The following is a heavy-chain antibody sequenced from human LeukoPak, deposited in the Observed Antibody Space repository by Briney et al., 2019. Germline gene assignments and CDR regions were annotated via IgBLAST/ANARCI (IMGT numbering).Heavy chain of an antibody. D-gene: IGHD2-15*01. J-gene: IGHJ5*02. Sequence: GESLMISCKGSGYSFTSYWIGWVRQMPGKGLEWMGIIYPGDSDTRYSPSFQGQVTISADKSVSTAYLQWSSLKASDTAMYYCARVVVVADNNWFDPWGQGTLVTVSS. CDR2: IYPGDSDT. CDR3: ARVVVVADNNWFDP. CDR1: GYSFTSYW. V-gene: IGHV5-51*01.